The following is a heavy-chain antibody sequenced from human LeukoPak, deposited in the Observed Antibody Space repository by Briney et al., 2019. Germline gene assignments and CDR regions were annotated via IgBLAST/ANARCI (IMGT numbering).Heavy chain of an antibody. J-gene: IGHJ6*02. CDR2: IYYSGST. V-gene: IGHV4-39*07. CDR3: ARFGVDYDMDV. Sequence: SETLSLTCTVSGGSISSSSYYWGWIRQPPGKGLEWIGSIYYSGSTYYNPSLKSRVTISVDTSKNQFSLKLSSVTAADTAVYYCARFGVDYDMDVWGQGTTVTVSS. D-gene: IGHD3-16*01. CDR1: GGSISSSSYY.